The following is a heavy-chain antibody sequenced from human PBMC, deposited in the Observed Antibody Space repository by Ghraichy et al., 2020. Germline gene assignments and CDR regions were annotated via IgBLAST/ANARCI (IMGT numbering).Heavy chain of an antibody. CDR3: ARGARGYSYGDYWYFDL. J-gene: IGHJ2*01. D-gene: IGHD5-18*01. CDR2: IYYSGST. Sequence: SQTLSLTCTVSGGSISSSSYYWGWIRQPPGKGLEWIGSIYYSGSTYYNPSLKSRVTISVDTSKNQFSLKLSSVTAADTAVYYCARGARGYSYGDYWYFDLWGRGTLVTVSS. V-gene: IGHV4-39*07. CDR1: GGSISSSSYY.